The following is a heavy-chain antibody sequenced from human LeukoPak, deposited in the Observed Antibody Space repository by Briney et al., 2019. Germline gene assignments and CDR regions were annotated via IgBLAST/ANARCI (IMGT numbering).Heavy chain of an antibody. V-gene: IGHV3-64*01. J-gene: IGHJ4*02. Sequence: GGSLRLSCAISGFTFSSYAMHWVRQAPGKGLEYVSTISSNGGSTYYANSVKGRFTISRDNSKNTLYLQMGSLRAEDMAVYYCARVRGDILTGYYFDYWGQGTLVTVSS. CDR3: ARVRGDILTGYYFDY. CDR2: ISSNGGST. CDR1: GFTFSSYA. D-gene: IGHD3-9*01.